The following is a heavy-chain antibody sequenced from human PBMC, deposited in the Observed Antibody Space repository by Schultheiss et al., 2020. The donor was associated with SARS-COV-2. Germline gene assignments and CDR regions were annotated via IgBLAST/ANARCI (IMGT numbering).Heavy chain of an antibody. CDR1: GGSISGYY. J-gene: IGHJ4*02. CDR3: AREVLGYGRQFDY. CDR2: IHHSGST. V-gene: IGHV4-59*01. D-gene: IGHD4-17*01. Sequence: SETLSLTCTVSGGSISGYYWSWIRQTPGKGLESIGKIHHSGSTDYNPSLNSRVTISVDTSTHQISLSLSSVTAADTAVYYCAREVLGYGRQFDYWGQGTLVTVSS.